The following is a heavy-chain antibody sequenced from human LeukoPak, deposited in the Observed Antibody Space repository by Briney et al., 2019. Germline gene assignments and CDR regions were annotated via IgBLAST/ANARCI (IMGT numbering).Heavy chain of an antibody. D-gene: IGHD6-13*01. CDR2: ISGSGGST. Sequence: SCKASGGTFSSYAMSWVRQAPGKGLEWVSAISGSGGSTYYADSVKSRFTISRDNSKNTLYLQMNSLRAEDTAVYYCAKDRAAAGKYYFDYWGQGTLVTVSS. CDR1: GGTFSSYA. CDR3: AKDRAAAGKYYFDY. V-gene: IGHV3-23*01. J-gene: IGHJ4*02.